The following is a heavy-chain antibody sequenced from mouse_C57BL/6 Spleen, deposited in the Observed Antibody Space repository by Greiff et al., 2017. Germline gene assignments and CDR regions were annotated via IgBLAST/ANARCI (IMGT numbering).Heavy chain of an antibody. V-gene: IGHV1-50*01. J-gene: IGHJ3*01. CDR2: IDPSDSYT. Sequence: QVQLQQPGAELVKPGASVKLSCKASGYTFTSYWMQWVKQRPGQGLEWIGEIDPSDSYTNYNQKIKGKATLTVDTSSSTAYIQLSSLTSEGSAVYYCARGIYPQEWVAYWGQGTLVTVAA. D-gene: IGHD1-3*01. CDR1: GYTFTSYW. CDR3: ARGIYPQEWVAY.